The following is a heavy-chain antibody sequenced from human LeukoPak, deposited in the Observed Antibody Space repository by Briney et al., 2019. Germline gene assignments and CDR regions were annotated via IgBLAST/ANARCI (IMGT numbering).Heavy chain of an antibody. CDR3: TTDQLYYYGSGSYYAYYFDY. D-gene: IGHD3-10*01. Sequence: GGSLRLSCAASGFTFSNAWMSWVRQAPGKGLEWVGRIKSKTDGWTTDYAAPVKGRFTISRDDSKNTLYLQMNSLKTEDTAVYYCTTDQLYYYGSGSYYAYYFDYWAREPWSPSPQ. V-gene: IGHV3-15*01. J-gene: IGHJ4*02. CDR1: GFTFSNAW. CDR2: IKSKTDGWTT.